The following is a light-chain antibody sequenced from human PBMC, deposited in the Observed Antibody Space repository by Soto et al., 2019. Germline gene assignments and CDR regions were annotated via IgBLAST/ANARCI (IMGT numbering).Light chain of an antibody. CDR3: AARDDSLNVLV. V-gene: IGLV1-44*01. CDR2: SNN. Sequence: QSVLTQPPSVSGTPGQRVTISCSGSSSNIGSKSVSWYQHLPQTAPKLLIYSNNQRPSGVPDRFSGSKSGTSASLAISGLQSDDETQYYCAARDDSLNVLVFGGGTKLTVL. J-gene: IGLJ2*01. CDR1: SSNIGSKS.